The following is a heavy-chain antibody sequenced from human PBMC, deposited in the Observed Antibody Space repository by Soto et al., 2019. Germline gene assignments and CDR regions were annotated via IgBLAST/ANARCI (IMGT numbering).Heavy chain of an antibody. CDR2: ISSIGTYT. CDR3: ARARLPFDY. J-gene: IGHJ4*02. Sequence: QVPVVESGGGLVKPGGSLRLSCAASGFTFSDYYMSWIRQAPGKGLEWISYISSIGTYTNYGDSVKGRFTISRDNAKNSLYLQMNSLRADDTAVYYCARARLPFDYWGQGTLVTVSS. CDR1: GFTFSDYY. V-gene: IGHV3-11*05.